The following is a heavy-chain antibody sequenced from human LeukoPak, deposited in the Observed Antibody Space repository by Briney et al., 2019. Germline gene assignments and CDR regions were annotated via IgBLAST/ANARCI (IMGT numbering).Heavy chain of an antibody. Sequence: SETLPLTCTVSGGSISSYYWSWIRQPAGKGLEWIGRIYTSGSTNYNPSLKSRVTVSVDTSKNQFSLKLSSVTAADTAVYYCARDGLWFGELQFDYWGQGTLVTVSS. CDR3: ARDGLWFGELQFDY. CDR1: GGSISSYY. J-gene: IGHJ4*02. CDR2: IYTSGST. V-gene: IGHV4-4*07. D-gene: IGHD3-10*01.